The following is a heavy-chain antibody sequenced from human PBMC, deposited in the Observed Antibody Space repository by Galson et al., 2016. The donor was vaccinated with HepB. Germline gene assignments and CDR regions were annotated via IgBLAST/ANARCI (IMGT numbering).Heavy chain of an antibody. Sequence: SLRLSCAASGFTFDDYAMHWVRQAPGKGLEWVSGISWNGGSIGYAASVKGRFTISRDNAKNSLYLQMDSLRADDPALYYCAKPEFGGSDYYYYIMDVWGPGTTVTVSS. CDR2: ISWNGGSI. J-gene: IGHJ6*02. CDR1: GFTFDDYA. D-gene: IGHD3-10*01. CDR3: AKPEFGGSDYYYYIMDV. V-gene: IGHV3-9*01.